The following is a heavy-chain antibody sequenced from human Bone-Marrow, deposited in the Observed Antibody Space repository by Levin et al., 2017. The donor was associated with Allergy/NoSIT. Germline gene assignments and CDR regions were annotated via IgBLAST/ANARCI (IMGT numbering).Heavy chain of an antibody. CDR1: NGSIRSGDYY. J-gene: IGHJ4*02. D-gene: IGHD4-17*01. CDR2: IYSSGST. Sequence: PSETLSLTCSVSNGSIRSGDYYWSWIRQHPGKGLEWIGFIYSSGSTYYNPSLKSRVTISADTSKNQFSLRLISVTAADTAVYFCAREKADGDSVAHFDYWGQGTLVTVSS. V-gene: IGHV4-31*02. CDR3: AREKADGDSVAHFDY.